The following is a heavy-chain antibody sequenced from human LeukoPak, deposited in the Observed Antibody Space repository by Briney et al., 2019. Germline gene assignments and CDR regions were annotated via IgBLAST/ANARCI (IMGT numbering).Heavy chain of an antibody. CDR3: GHSYSHAFHI. V-gene: IGHV3-7*01. Sequence: GGSLRLSCAASGFTFSTSWMTWVRQAQGKGLEWVANINPDGSAEFYLNAVEGRFIISRDNAQNSLYLQMNSLRAEDTAVYYCGHSYSHAFHIWGQGTRVTVSS. D-gene: IGHD1-26*01. J-gene: IGHJ3*02. CDR1: GFTFSTSW. CDR2: INPDGSAE.